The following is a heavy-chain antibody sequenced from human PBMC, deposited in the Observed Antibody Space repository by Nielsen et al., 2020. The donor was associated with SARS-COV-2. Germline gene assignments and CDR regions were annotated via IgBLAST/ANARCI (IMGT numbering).Heavy chain of an antibody. D-gene: IGHD2-8*02. V-gene: IGHV1-2*06. CDR2: IHPNSGGR. J-gene: IGHJ3*01. CDR3: ARGYCSGGACYGDAFHV. Sequence: ASVKVSCKASDYTFTDFHIHWARQAPGQGLEWMGRIHPNSGGRNSAQKFQGRVYLTSDSSVNTAYMELRGLTSEDTAIYFCARGYCSGGACYGDAFHVWGQGTLVSVS. CDR1: DYTFTDFH.